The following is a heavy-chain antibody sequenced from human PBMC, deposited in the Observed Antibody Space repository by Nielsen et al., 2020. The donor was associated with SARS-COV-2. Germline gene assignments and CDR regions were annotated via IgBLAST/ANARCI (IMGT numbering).Heavy chain of an antibody. D-gene: IGHD3-16*01. CDR2: IYHSETT. Sequence: SETLSLTCTVSGHSINSAYYWVWIRQPPGKGLEWIGTIYHSETTYYNPSLKSRVTITVDTSKNQFSLKLSSVTVADTAVYYCARADYDYVWGNNGPGIFDYWGQGTQVTVSS. CDR1: GHSINSAYY. V-gene: IGHV4-38-2*02. J-gene: IGHJ4*02. CDR3: ARADYDYVWGNNGPGIFDY.